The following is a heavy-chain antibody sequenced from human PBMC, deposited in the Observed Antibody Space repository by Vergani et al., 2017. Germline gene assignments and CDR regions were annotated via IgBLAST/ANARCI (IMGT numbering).Heavy chain of an antibody. D-gene: IGHD2-15*01. Sequence: QVQLQESGPGLVKPSGTLSLTCAVSGGSISSGSYYWSWIRQPAGKGLEWIGRIYTSGSTNYNPSLKSRVTISVDTSKNQFSLKLSSVTAADTAVYYCARTGYCSGGSCYFLDYWGQGTLVTVSS. CDR1: GGSISSGSYY. CDR3: ARTGYCSGGSCYFLDY. CDR2: IYTSGST. V-gene: IGHV4-61*02. J-gene: IGHJ4*02.